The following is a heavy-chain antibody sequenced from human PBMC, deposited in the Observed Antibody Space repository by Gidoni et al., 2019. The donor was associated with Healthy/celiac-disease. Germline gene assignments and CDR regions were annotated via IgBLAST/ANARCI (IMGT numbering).Heavy chain of an antibody. Sequence: QITLKESGPTLVNPTQTLTLTCTFSGFSLSTSGVGVGWIRHPPGKALEWLALIYWDDDKRYSPSLKSRLTITKDTSKNQVVLTMTNMDPVDTATYYCAHRGYYYDSSGYYPGYYFDYWGQGTLVTVSS. CDR3: AHRGYYYDSSGYYPGYYFDY. D-gene: IGHD3-22*01. V-gene: IGHV2-5*02. J-gene: IGHJ4*02. CDR2: IYWDDDK. CDR1: GFSLSTSGVG.